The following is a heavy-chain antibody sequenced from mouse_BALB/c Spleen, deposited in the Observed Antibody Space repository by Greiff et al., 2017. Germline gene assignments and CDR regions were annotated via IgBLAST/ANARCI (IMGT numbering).Heavy chain of an antibody. CDR2: ISYSGST. CDR3: ERYETARAHYYAMDD. V-gene: IGHV3-8*02. CDR1: GDSFTSVY. D-gene: IGHD3-2*01. J-gene: IGHJ4*01. Sequence: VQLQQSGPSLVKPSQTLSLTCSVTGDSFTSVYWYWIRQFPGNKLEYMGYISYSGSTYYNPSLKSRISITRDTTKNQYYLQLNSVTTEDTATYYCERYETARAHYYAMDDWGQGTSVTVSS.